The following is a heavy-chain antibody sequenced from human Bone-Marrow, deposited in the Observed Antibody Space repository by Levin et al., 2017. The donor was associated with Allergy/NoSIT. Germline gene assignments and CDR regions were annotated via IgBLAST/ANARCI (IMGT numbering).Heavy chain of an antibody. D-gene: IGHD3-3*01. Sequence: PSETLSLTCTVSGGSISSYYWSWIRQPPGKGLEWIGYIYYSGSTNYNPSLKSRVTISVDTSKNQFSLKLSSVTAADTAVYYCARAEYDFWSGYVIDYWGQGTLVTVSS. J-gene: IGHJ4*02. CDR1: GGSISSYY. V-gene: IGHV4-59*01. CDR3: ARAEYDFWSGYVIDY. CDR2: IYYSGST.